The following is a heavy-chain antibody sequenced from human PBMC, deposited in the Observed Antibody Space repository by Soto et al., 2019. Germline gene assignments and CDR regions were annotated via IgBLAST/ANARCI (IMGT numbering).Heavy chain of an antibody. Sequence: QVQLMESGGGVVQPGRSLRLSCAASGFTFSSYAMHWVRQAPGKGLEWVAVISYDGSNKYYADSVKGRFTISRDNSKNTLYLQMNSLRAEDTAVYYCARDFEVVITYAFDIWGQGTMVTVSS. J-gene: IGHJ3*02. CDR2: ISYDGSNK. D-gene: IGHD3-22*01. CDR3: ARDFEVVITYAFDI. V-gene: IGHV3-30-3*01. CDR1: GFTFSSYA.